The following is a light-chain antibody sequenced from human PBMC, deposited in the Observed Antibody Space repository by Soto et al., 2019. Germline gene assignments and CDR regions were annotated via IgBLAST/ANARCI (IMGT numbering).Light chain of an antibody. Sequence: QSVLTQPASVSGSPGQSITISCTGTSSDVGYYKFVSWYQHHPGKAPKVMIYEGSKRPSGVSNRFSGSKSGNTASLTISGLQAEDEADYYCCSYAGRSTPYVFGTGTKVTVL. CDR1: SSDVGYYKF. V-gene: IGLV2-23*01. CDR2: EGS. CDR3: CSYAGRSTPYV. J-gene: IGLJ1*01.